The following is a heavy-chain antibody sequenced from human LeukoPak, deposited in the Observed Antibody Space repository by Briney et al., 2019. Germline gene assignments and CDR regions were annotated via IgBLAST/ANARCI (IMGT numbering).Heavy chain of an antibody. D-gene: IGHD1-26*01. CDR1: GYTFTGYY. CDR2: INPNSGGT. J-gene: IGHJ3*02. V-gene: IGHV1-2*02. CDR3: ARDSGSYVFDI. Sequence: ASVKVSCKASGYTFTGYYMHWVRQAPGQGLEWMGWINPNSGGTNYAQKFQGRVTMTTDTSTSTAYMELRSLRSDDTAVYYCARDSGSYVFDIWGQGTMVTVSS.